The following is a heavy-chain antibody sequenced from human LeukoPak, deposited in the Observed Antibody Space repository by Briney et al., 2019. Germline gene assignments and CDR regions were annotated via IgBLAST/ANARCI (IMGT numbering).Heavy chain of an antibody. D-gene: IGHD2-2*01. Sequence: SETLSLTCAVYGGSFSGYYWSWIRQPPGKGLEWIGEINHSGSTNYNPSLKSRVTISVDTSKNQSSLKLSSVTAADTAVYYCARGGCSSTSCYLPFDPWGQGTLVTVSS. CDR1: GGSFSGYY. CDR2: INHSGST. V-gene: IGHV4-34*01. J-gene: IGHJ5*02. CDR3: ARGGCSSTSCYLPFDP.